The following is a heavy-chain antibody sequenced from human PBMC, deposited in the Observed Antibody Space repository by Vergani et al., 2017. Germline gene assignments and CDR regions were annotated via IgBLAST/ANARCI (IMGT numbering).Heavy chain of an antibody. Sequence: VQLVESGGGLVKPGGSLRLSCAASGFTFSDYYMSWIRQAPGKGLEWVSVIYSGGSTYYADSVKGRFTISRDNSKNTLYLQMNSLRAEDTAVYYCAKDLWFGELYGYWGQGTLVTVSS. V-gene: IGHV3-66*01. CDR3: AKDLWFGELYGY. J-gene: IGHJ4*02. D-gene: IGHD3-10*01. CDR2: IYSGGST. CDR1: GFTFSDYY.